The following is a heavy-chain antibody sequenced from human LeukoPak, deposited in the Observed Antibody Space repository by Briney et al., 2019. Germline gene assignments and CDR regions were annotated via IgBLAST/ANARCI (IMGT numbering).Heavy chain of an antibody. CDR2: ISYDGSNK. V-gene: IGHV3-30*18. Sequence: GGSLRLFCSASGFTFSSYGMHWVRQAPGKGLEWVAVISYDGSNKYYADSVKGRFTISRDNSKNTLYLQMNSLRAEDTAVYYCAKDGSTVRFLEWLTDYWGQGTLVTVSS. CDR1: GFTFSSYG. D-gene: IGHD3-3*01. J-gene: IGHJ4*02. CDR3: AKDGSTVRFLEWLTDY.